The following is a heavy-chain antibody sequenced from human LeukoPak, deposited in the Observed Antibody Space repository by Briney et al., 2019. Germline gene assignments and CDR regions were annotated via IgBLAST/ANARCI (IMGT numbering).Heavy chain of an antibody. Sequence: SETLSLTCTVSGYSMSSGYYWGWIRQPPGKGLEWIGSIYHSGSTYYNPSLKSRLTRSVDTYKNQFSLKLSSVTAADTAVYYCASRDSSGYYWDYWGQGTLVTVSS. D-gene: IGHD3-22*01. CDR2: IYHSGST. J-gene: IGHJ4*02. CDR1: GYSMSSGYY. V-gene: IGHV4-38-2*02. CDR3: ASRDSSGYYWDY.